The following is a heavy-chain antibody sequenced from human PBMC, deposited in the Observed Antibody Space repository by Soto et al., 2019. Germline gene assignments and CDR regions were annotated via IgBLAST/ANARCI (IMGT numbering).Heavy chain of an antibody. CDR1: GGSISSSSYY. CDR3: ARQGGFTIFGVVISPHNFDY. V-gene: IGHV4-39*01. D-gene: IGHD3-3*01. J-gene: IGHJ4*02. CDR2: IYYSGST. Sequence: SETLSLTCTVSGGSISSSSYYWGWIRQPPGKGLEWIGSIYYSGSTYYNPSLKSRVTISVDTSKNQFSLKLSSVTAADTAVYYCARQGGFTIFGVVISPHNFDYWGQGTLVTVSS.